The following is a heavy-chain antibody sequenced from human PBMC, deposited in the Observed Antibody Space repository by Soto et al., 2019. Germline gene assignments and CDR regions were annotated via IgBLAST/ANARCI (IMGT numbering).Heavy chain of an antibody. Sequence: EVQLLESGGGLVQPGGSLRLSCAVSGFTFSNYAMSWVRQAPGKGLEWVSGIRDSAATTYYADSVQGRFSISRDNSENTLYLQMDSLRAEDTAVYYCARRHNYNYVLDYWGQGTLVTVSS. J-gene: IGHJ4*02. CDR2: IRDSAATT. CDR3: ARRHNYNYVLDY. V-gene: IGHV3-23*01. CDR1: GFTFSNYA. D-gene: IGHD1-7*01.